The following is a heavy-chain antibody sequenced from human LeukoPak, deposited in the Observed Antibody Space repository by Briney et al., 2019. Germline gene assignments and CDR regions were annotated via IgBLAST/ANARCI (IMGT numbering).Heavy chain of an antibody. J-gene: IGHJ4*02. CDR1: GFTFSSYA. Sequence: PGGSLRLSCAASGFTFSSYAMSWVRQAPGKGLERVSAISGSGGSTYYADSVKGRFTISRDNSKNTLYLQMNSLRAEDTAVYYCAKDFGFGEFFDYWGQGTLVTVSS. D-gene: IGHD3-10*01. CDR3: AKDFGFGEFFDY. V-gene: IGHV3-23*01. CDR2: ISGSGGST.